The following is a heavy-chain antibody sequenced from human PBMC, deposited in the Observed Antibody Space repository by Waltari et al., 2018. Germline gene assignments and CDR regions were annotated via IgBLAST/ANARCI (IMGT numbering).Heavy chain of an antibody. CDR3: ARVSAAENYYYYYGMDV. V-gene: IGHV4-59*11. CDR1: GGSISRHS. D-gene: IGHD6-13*01. J-gene: IGHJ6*02. CDR2: IYYSGST. Sequence: QVQLQESGPGLVKPSETLSLPCTVSGGSISRHSWSWIRQPPGKGLEWIGYIYYSGSTNYNPSLKSRVTISVDTSKNQFSLKLSSVTAADTAVYYCARVSAAENYYYYYGMDVWGQGTTVTVSS.